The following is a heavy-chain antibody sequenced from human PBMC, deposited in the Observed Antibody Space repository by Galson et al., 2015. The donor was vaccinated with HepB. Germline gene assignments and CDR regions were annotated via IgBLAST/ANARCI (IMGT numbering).Heavy chain of an antibody. D-gene: IGHD7-27*01. CDR3: AKSIHLGRGFDS. J-gene: IGHJ4*02. CDR1: GDSVSSNTVG. CDR2: THYRSKWSN. Sequence: CAISGDSVSSNTVGCNWIRQSPSRGLEWLVRTHYRSKWSNDYAVAVKSRITINPDTSKNQFSLQLNSVTPEDTAMYYCAKSIHLGRGFDSWGQGTLVTVSS. V-gene: IGHV6-1*01.